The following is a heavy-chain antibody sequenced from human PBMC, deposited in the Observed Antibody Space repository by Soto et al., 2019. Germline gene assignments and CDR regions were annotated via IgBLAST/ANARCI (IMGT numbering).Heavy chain of an antibody. V-gene: IGHV3-48*01. CDR1: GFSLANYP. J-gene: IGHJ4*02. CDR3: AKGPHTNVGWPYYFES. Sequence: VQLVESGGGLVQPGGSLRLSCVASGFSLANYPMNWVRQTPGKGLEWISYSSPRGDTIYYADSVEGRFTISRDNARYSLSINMSSLRAEDSAFYYCAKGPHTNVGWPYYFESWGQGVPVTVSS. D-gene: IGHD6-19*01. CDR2: SSPRGDTI.